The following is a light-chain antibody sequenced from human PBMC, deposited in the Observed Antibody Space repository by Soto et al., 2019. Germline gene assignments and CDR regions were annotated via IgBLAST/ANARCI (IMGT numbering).Light chain of an antibody. V-gene: IGLV2-8*01. CDR2: EVS. CDR3: SSYAGYNNYV. Sequence: QSALTQPPSASGSPGQSVTISCTGSSSDVGGYDYVSWYQLHPGKAPKLIIYEVSKRPSGVPDRFSGSKSGNTASLTVSGLQAEDEADYYCSSYAGYNNYVFGTGTKVTVL. J-gene: IGLJ1*01. CDR1: SSDVGGYDY.